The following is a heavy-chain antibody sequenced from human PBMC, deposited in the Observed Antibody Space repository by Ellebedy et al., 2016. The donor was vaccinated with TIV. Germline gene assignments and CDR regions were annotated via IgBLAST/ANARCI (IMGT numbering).Heavy chain of an antibody. V-gene: IGHV3-74*01. J-gene: IGHJ5*02. CDR1: GFTLSDHW. D-gene: IGHD1-26*01. CDR2: ISGDGKNM. Sequence: GGSLKLSXAASGFTLSDHWMHWVRQDPGKGLVWLSRISGDGKNMTYADSVKGRFIISRDNAKNTVYLQMNSLRGEDTATYYCARDELLRLYESSIGGWFNPWGQGTHVTVSS. CDR3: ARDELLRLYESSIGGWFNP.